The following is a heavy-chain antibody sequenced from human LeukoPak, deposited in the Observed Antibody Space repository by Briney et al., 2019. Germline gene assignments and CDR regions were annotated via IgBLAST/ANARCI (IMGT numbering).Heavy chain of an antibody. CDR1: GGSISSYY. CDR2: IYYSGST. Sequence: SETLSLTCTVSGGSISSYYWSWIRQPPGKGLEWIEYIYYSGSTNYNPSLKSRVTISVDTSKNQFSLKLSSVTAADTAVYYCASRIIVGAGYYFDYWGQGTLVTVSS. CDR3: ASRIIVGAGYYFDY. D-gene: IGHD1-26*01. V-gene: IGHV4-59*08. J-gene: IGHJ4*02.